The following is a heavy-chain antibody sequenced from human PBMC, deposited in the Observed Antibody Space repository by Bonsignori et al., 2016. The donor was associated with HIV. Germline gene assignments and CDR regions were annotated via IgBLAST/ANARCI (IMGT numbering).Heavy chain of an antibody. CDR3: ARDLQLTGVTYSYYYYYMDV. D-gene: IGHD7-27*01. Sequence: ASVKVSCKASGYTFTSYGISWVRQAPGQGLEWMGWISAYNGNTNYAQKLQGRVTMTTDTSTSTAYMELRSLRSDDTAVYYCARDLQLTGVTYSYYYYYMDVWGKGTTVTVSS. CDR1: GYTFTSYG. CDR2: ISAYNGNT. J-gene: IGHJ6*03. V-gene: IGHV1-18*01.